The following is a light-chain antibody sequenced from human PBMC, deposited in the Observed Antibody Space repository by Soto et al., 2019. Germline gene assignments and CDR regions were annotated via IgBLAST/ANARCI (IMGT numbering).Light chain of an antibody. J-gene: IGKJ1*01. CDR3: QQYNIYPWT. Sequence: DIQMTQSPSTLSASVGDRVSITCRASQRIGSWLAWYQQKPGKVPKLLIYDASTLDSGAPSRFSGSGSGTEFTLSISRLQPDDFATYYCQQYNIYPWTFGQGTKGDIK. V-gene: IGKV1-5*01. CDR2: DAS. CDR1: QRIGSW.